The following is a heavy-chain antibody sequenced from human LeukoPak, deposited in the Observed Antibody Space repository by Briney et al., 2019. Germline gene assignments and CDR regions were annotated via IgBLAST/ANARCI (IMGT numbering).Heavy chain of an antibody. Sequence: TGGSLRLSCAASGFTFSSYGMHWVRQAPGKGLEWVAVIWYDGSNKYYADSVKGRFTISRDNSKNTLYLQMNGLRAEDTAVYYCARDFYDSSGYYYDYWGQGTLVTVSS. CDR1: GFTFSSYG. D-gene: IGHD3-22*01. V-gene: IGHV3-33*01. J-gene: IGHJ4*02. CDR3: ARDFYDSSGYYYDY. CDR2: IWYDGSNK.